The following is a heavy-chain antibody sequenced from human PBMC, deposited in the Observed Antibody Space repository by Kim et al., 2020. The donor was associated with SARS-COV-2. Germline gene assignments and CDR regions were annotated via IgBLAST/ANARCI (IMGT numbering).Heavy chain of an antibody. CDR1: GYSFTSYW. Sequence: GESLKISCKGSGYSFTSYWIGWVRQMPGKGLEWMGIIYPGDSDTRYSPSFQGQVTISADKSISTAYLQWSSLKASDTAMYYCARWGVTYYYDSSGYDNWFDPWGQGTLVTVSS. D-gene: IGHD3-22*01. V-gene: IGHV5-51*01. CDR2: IYPGDSDT. J-gene: IGHJ5*02. CDR3: ARWGVTYYYDSSGYDNWFDP.